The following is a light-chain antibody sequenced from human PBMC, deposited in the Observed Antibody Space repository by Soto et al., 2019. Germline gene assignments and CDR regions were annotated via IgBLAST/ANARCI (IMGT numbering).Light chain of an antibody. CDR1: QSVLYSSNNKNY. V-gene: IGKV4-1*01. CDR2: WAS. CDR3: QQYYSTPWT. J-gene: IGKJ1*01. Sequence: DIVMTQSPDSLAVSLGERATINCKSSQSVLYSSNNKNYLAWYQQKPGQPPKLLIYWASTRESGVPDRFSGGGSGTDFTLTISGRQAEDVAVYYCQQYYSTPWTFGQGTKVEIK.